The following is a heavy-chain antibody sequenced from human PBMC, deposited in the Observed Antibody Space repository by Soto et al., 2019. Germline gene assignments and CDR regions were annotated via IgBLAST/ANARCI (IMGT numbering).Heavy chain of an antibody. CDR2: ISAYNGNT. Sequence: QVQLVQSGAEVKKPGASVKVSCKASGYIFLSYGINWVRQAPGQGLEWMGWISAYNGNTKYVEKFQGRVIMTTDTSTSTAYMELRSLRSDDTAVYYCARDQGTAMVPGYWGQGTLVTVSS. V-gene: IGHV1-18*01. D-gene: IGHD5-18*01. CDR3: ARDQGTAMVPGY. J-gene: IGHJ4*02. CDR1: GYIFLSYG.